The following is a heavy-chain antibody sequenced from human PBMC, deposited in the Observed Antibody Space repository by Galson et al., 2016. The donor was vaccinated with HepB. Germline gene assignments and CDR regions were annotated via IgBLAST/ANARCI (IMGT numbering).Heavy chain of an antibody. Sequence: LRLSCAASGFNFRTYGMHWVRQAPGKGPEWLAGIWNDGSYKYYVDSVKGRFTISRDNSKNTLYLQMNSLRGEDTAVYYCAREGAGMAVAGTAFDYWGQGTLVTVSS. D-gene: IGHD6-19*01. J-gene: IGHJ4*02. V-gene: IGHV3-33*08. CDR1: GFNFRTYG. CDR2: IWNDGSYK. CDR3: AREGAGMAVAGTAFDY.